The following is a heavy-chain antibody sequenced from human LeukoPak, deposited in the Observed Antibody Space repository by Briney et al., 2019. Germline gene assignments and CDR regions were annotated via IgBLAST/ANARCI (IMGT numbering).Heavy chain of an antibody. CDR3: TRPYYYDSSGSPDY. D-gene: IGHD3-22*01. CDR2: IYHSGST. V-gene: IGHV4-38-2*02. Sequence: SETLSLTCTVSGYSISSGYYWGWIRHPPGKGLEWIGNIYHSGSTYYNPSLKSRVTISVDTSKNQFSLKLSSVTAADTAVYYCTRPYYYDSSGSPDYWGQGTLVTVSS. CDR1: GYSISSGYY. J-gene: IGHJ4*02.